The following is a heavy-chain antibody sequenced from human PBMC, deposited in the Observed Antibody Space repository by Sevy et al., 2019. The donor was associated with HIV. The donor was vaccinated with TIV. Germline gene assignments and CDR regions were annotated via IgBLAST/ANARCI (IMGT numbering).Heavy chain of an antibody. V-gene: IGHV4-38-2*01. Sequence: SETLSLTCAVSGYSISSGYYWGWIRQPPGKGLEWIGSIYHSGSTYYNPSLKSRVTISVDTSKNQFSLKLSSVTAADTAVYYCARNRGYSDGYFDYWGQRTLVTVSS. J-gene: IGHJ4*02. CDR3: ARNRGYSDGYFDY. D-gene: IGHD5-18*01. CDR2: IYHSGST. CDR1: GYSISSGYY.